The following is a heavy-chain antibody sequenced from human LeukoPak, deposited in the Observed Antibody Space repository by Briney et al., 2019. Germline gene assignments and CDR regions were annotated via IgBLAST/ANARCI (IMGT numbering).Heavy chain of an antibody. V-gene: IGHV3-64*01. CDR2: ISSNGGST. D-gene: IGHD3-16*01. Sequence: PGGSLRLSCAASGFTFSSYAMHWVRQAPGKGLEYVSAISSNGGSTYYANSVKGRFTISRDNSKNTLYLQMGSLRAEDMAVYYRARQGVPAPYYYYMDVWGKGTTVTVSS. CDR3: ARQGVPAPYYYYMDV. J-gene: IGHJ6*03. CDR1: GFTFSSYA.